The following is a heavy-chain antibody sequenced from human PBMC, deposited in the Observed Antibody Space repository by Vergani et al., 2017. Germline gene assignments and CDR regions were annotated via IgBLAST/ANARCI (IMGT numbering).Heavy chain of an antibody. CDR3: ASRRPRLKLGSKSNAGTFDS. D-gene: IGHD3-10*01. J-gene: IGHJ4*02. CDR1: GGSLSGYF. CDR2: ITAIGSA. Sequence: QVHLQQRGAGVLKPSETLSLTCGVIGGSLSGYFWSWIRQSPGRGLEGIGEITAIGSAKYSPSATSRVTISVDTSRGEFTLTVTSVTAADTGLYFCASRRPRLKLGSKSNAGTFDSWGQGTLVTVSS. V-gene: IGHV4-34*02.